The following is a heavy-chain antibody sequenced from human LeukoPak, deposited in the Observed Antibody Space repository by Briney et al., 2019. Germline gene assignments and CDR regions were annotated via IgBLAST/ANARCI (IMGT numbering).Heavy chain of an antibody. CDR3: ARVYPGIAVAGLIDY. V-gene: IGHV3-48*04. J-gene: IGHJ4*02. CDR1: GFTFSSYS. CDR2: ISSSSSTI. Sequence: PGGSLRLSCAASGFTFSSYSMNWVRQAPGKGLEWVSYISSSSSTIYYADSVKGRFTISRDNAKNSLYLQMNSLRAEDTAVYYCARVYPGIAVAGLIDYWGQGTLVTVSS. D-gene: IGHD6-19*01.